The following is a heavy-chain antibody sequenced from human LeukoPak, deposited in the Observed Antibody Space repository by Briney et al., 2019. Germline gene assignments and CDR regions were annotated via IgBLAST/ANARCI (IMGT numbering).Heavy chain of an antibody. J-gene: IGHJ6*03. Sequence: RSSETLSLTCTVSGGSISSSSYYWGWIRQPPGKGLEWIGSIYYSGSTYYNPSLKSRVTISVDTSKNQFSLKLSSVTAADTAVYYCARAGRIGLWFGEGDYYYMDVWGKGTTVTISS. D-gene: IGHD3-10*01. CDR3: ARAGRIGLWFGEGDYYYMDV. V-gene: IGHV4-39*07. CDR1: GGSISSSSYY. CDR2: IYYSGST.